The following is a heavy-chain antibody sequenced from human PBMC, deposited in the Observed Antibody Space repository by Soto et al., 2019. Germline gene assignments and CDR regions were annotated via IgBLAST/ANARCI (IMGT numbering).Heavy chain of an antibody. J-gene: IGHJ5*02. V-gene: IGHV1-18*01. CDR1: GYTFTSYG. CDR2: ISAYNGNT. D-gene: IGHD3-22*01. Sequence: ASVKVSWKASGYTFTSYGISWVRQAPGQGLEWMGWISAYNGNTNYAQKLQGRVTMTTDTSTSTAYMELRSLRSDDTAVYYCARDWSYYYDSSGYHPNWFDPWGQGTLVTVS. CDR3: ARDWSYYYDSSGYHPNWFDP.